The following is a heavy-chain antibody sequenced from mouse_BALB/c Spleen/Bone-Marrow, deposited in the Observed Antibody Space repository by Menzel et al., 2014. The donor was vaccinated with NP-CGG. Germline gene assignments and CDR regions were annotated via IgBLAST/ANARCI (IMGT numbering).Heavy chain of an antibody. CDR3: ARSYYRHAMDY. J-gene: IGHJ4*01. CDR1: GISITTGNXR. Sequence: EVKLMESGPGLVKPSQTVSLTCTVTGISITTGNXRWSXIRXXXGNKLXXXGYXXYSGTITYNPSLTSRTTIARDTSKNQFFLEMNSLTAEDTATYYCARSYYRHAMDYWGQGTSVTVSS. D-gene: IGHD2-14*01. V-gene: IGHV3-5*02. CDR2: XXYSGTI.